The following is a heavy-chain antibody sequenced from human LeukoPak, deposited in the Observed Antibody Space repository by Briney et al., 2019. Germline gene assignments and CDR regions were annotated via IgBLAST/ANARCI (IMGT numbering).Heavy chain of an antibody. D-gene: IGHD3-22*01. V-gene: IGHV4-34*01. CDR2: INHSGST. CDR3: ARRGRYYDSSGYYPYYYYYMDV. CDR1: GGSFSGYY. J-gene: IGHJ6*03. Sequence: PSETLSLTCAVYGGSFSGYYWSWIRQPPGKGLEWIGEINHSGSTNYNPSLKSRVTISVDTSKNQFSLKLSSVTAADTAVYYCARRGRYYDSSGYYPYYYYYMDVWGKGTTVTISS.